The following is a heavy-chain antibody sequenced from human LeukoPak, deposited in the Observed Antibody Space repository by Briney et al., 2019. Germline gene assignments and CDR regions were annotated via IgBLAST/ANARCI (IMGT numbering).Heavy chain of an antibody. Sequence: GGSLRLSCAASGFTFSSYEMNWVRQAPGKGLEWVSYISTSGSTRNYADSVQGRFTISRDNAENSLYLQMNSLRAEDTAVCYCARVRASLDYWGQGTLVTVSS. V-gene: IGHV3-48*03. CDR3: ARVRASLDY. CDR1: GFTFSSYE. D-gene: IGHD3-10*01. CDR2: ISTSGSTR. J-gene: IGHJ4*02.